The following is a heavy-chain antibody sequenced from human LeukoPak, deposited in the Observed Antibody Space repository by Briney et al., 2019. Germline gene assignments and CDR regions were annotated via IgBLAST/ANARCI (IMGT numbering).Heavy chain of an antibody. V-gene: IGHV4-34*01. D-gene: IGHD3-3*01. Sequence: SETLSLTCAVYGGSFSGYYWSWIRQPPGKGLEWIGEINHSGSTNYNPYLKRRVTISVDTSKKQFSLKLSSVTAADTAVYYCARAVRRTIFGVVILDHFDYWGQGTLVTVSS. CDR3: ARAVRRTIFGVVILDHFDY. CDR2: INHSGST. CDR1: GGSFSGYY. J-gene: IGHJ4*02.